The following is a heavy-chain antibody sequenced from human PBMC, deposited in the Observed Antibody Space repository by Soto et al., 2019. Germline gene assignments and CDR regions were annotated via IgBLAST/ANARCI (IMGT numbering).Heavy chain of an antibody. CDR3: ARQGIGNLHGLVDV. Sequence: QVQLQESGPGLVKPSETLSLTCTVSGGSIDGYNCAWIRQPPGKALEWVGYVYYNGGSSYNPSLKSRVPLSMDTPKSQFSLQLRSVTAADTAVYYCARQGIGNLHGLVDVWGRGTTVTVSS. V-gene: IGHV4-59*08. J-gene: IGHJ6*02. CDR2: VYYNGGS. D-gene: IGHD3-10*01. CDR1: GGSIDGYN.